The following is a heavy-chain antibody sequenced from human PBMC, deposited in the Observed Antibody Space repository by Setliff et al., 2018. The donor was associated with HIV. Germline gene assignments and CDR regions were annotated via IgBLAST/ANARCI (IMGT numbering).Heavy chain of an antibody. J-gene: IGHJ4*02. CDR1: GGSLTGYY. CDR3: ARHGGRYFDF. CDR2: IHHGEAT. V-gene: IGHV4-34*01. D-gene: IGHD2-15*01. Sequence: SETLSLTRAVYGGSLTGYYWSWIRQPPGMGLEWIGEIHHGEATKYNPSVKSRVTISVDTSKNQFSLQLSSVTAADTAVYFCARHGGRYFDFWGPGTLVTVSS.